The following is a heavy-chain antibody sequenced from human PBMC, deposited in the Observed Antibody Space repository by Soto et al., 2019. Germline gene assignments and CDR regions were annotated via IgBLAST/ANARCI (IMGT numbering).Heavy chain of an antibody. CDR3: ARVWSAFDY. V-gene: IGHV3-7*01. D-gene: IGHD2-21*01. Sequence: PGGSLRFSCAASGFTFSSYWMTWVRQAPGRGLEWVAHIKPDGSERNYVDSVTGRFTISRDNAKNSLYLQMNSLRAEDTAVYYCARVWSAFDYWGQGALVTVSS. CDR2: IKPDGSER. J-gene: IGHJ4*02. CDR1: GFTFSSYW.